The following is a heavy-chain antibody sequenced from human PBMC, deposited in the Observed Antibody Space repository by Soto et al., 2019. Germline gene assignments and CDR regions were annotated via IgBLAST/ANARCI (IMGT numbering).Heavy chain of an antibody. J-gene: IGHJ6*02. CDR3: ARGLGGTIFWRHGATVKYGMDV. CDR1: GGSFSGYY. D-gene: IGHD3-9*01. Sequence: SETLSLTCAVYGGSFSGYYWSWIRQPPGKGLEWIGEINHSGSTNYNPSLKSRVTISVDTSKNQFSLKLSSVTAADTAVFYCARGLGGTIFWRHGATVKYGMDVWGQGTPVTVSS. CDR2: INHSGST. V-gene: IGHV4-34*01.